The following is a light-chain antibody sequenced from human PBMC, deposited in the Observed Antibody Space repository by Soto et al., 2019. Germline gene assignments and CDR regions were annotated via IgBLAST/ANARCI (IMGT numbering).Light chain of an antibody. V-gene: IGLV3-1*01. J-gene: IGLJ2*01. CDR3: QALYSSTVVV. Sequence: SYELTQPPSVSVSPGQTASITCSGDKLGDKYACWYQQKPGQSPVLVIYQDSKRPSGIPERFSGSNSGNTATLTISGTQAMDEADYYCQALYSSTVVVFGGGTKVTVL. CDR1: KLGDKY. CDR2: QDS.